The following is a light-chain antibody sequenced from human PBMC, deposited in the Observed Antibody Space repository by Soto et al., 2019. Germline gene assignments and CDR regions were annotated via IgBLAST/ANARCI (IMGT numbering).Light chain of an antibody. CDR1: QSISSY. CDR3: QQSYSTPPIT. J-gene: IGKJ5*01. V-gene: IGKV1-39*01. CDR2: AAS. Sequence: DIQMTQSPSSLSASVGDRVTITCRASQSISSYLNWYQQKPGKAPKLLIYAASSLQSGVPSRFSGSGSGTDFTLTIRSLQPEDFATYYCQQSYSTPPITCGQGTRREIK.